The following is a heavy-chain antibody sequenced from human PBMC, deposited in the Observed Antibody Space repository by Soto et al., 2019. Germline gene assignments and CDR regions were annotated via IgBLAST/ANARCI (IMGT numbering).Heavy chain of an antibody. V-gene: IGHV2-5*02. J-gene: IGHJ4*02. D-gene: IGHD3-3*01. CDR3: ARVTYYDFWSGYYGRFDY. CDR2: IYWDDDK. CDR1: GFSLSTSGVG. Sequence: SGPTLVNPTQTLTLTCTFSGFSLSTSGVGVGWIRQPPGKALEWHALIYWDDDKRYSPSLKSRLTITKDTSKNQVVLTMTNMDPVDTATYYCARVTYYDFWSGYYGRFDYWGQGTLVTVSS.